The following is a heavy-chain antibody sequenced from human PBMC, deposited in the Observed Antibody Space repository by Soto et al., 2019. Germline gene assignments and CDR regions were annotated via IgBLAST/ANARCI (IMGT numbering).Heavy chain of an antibody. CDR3: ARGYYYYYMDV. Sequence: SETLSLTCTVSGGSISSSSYYWGWIRQPPGKGLEWIGSIYYSGSTYYNPSLKSRVTISVDTSKNQFSLKLSSVTAADTAVYYCARGYYYYYMDVWGKGTTVTVSS. J-gene: IGHJ6*03. CDR1: GGSISSSSYY. CDR2: IYYSGST. V-gene: IGHV4-39*01.